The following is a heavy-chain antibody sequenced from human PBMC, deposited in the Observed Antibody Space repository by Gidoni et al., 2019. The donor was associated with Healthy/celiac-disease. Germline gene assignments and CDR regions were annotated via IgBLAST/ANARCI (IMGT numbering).Heavy chain of an antibody. CDR3: AIVAWDSSGWSPRGDY. D-gene: IGHD6-19*01. J-gene: IGHJ4*02. CDR2: IYSGGSR. Sequence: EVQLVESGGGLVQPGGSLRLSCAASGFTVGSHYMSWVRQAPGNGLEWVSVIYSGGSRCYEDSLQCPFIIQRQNSKNKLYLQMNSLRPENTAVYYCAIVAWDSSGWSPRGDYWGQGTLVTVSS. V-gene: IGHV3-53*04. CDR1: GFTVGSHY.